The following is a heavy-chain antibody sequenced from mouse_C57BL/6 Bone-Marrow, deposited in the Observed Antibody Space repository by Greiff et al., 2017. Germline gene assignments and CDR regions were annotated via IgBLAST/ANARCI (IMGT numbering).Heavy chain of an antibody. V-gene: IGHV14-3*01. CDR2: IDPANGDT. CDR1: GFNIKNSY. D-gene: IGHD2-2*01. J-gene: IGHJ1*03. CDR3: AMWLPSYWYFDV. Sequence: VQLQQSVAELVRPGASVKLSCTASGFNIKNSYMHWVKQRPEQGLEWIGRIDPANGDTKYAPKFQGKATLTADTSSTTAYLQLSSLTSEDTAVYYCAMWLPSYWYFDVWGTGTTVTVSS.